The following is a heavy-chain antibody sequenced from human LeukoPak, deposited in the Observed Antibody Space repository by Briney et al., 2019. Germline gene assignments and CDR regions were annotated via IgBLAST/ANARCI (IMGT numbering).Heavy chain of an antibody. V-gene: IGHV3-74*01. J-gene: IGHJ4*02. CDR3: ARQYYDYVWGSYRHNDY. Sequence: GGSLRLSCAASGFTFSSYWMHWVRQAPGKGLVWVSRINSDGSSTSYADSVKGRFTISRDNAKNTLYLQMNSLRAEDTAVYYCARQYYDYVWGSYRHNDYWGQGTLVTVSS. D-gene: IGHD3-16*02. CDR2: INSDGSST. CDR1: GFTFSSYW.